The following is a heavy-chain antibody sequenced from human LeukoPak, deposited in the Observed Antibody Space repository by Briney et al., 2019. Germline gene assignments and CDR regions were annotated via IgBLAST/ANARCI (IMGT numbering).Heavy chain of an antibody. Sequence: PGGSLRLSCAASGFTFSSYAMSWVRQAPGKGLEWVSAISGSGGSTYYADSVKGRFTISRDNSKNTLYLQMNSLRAEDTAVYYCAKAHYSGYKLLDYWGQETLVTVSS. CDR2: ISGSGGST. D-gene: IGHD5-12*01. CDR1: GFTFSSYA. J-gene: IGHJ4*02. V-gene: IGHV3-23*01. CDR3: AKAHYSGYKLLDY.